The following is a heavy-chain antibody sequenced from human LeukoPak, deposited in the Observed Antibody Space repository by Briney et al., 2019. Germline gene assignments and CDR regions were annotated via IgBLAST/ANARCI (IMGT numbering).Heavy chain of an antibody. V-gene: IGHV1-69*13. CDR1: GGTFSSYA. CDR2: IIPIFGTA. CDR3: ARGGGVATITITFDY. J-gene: IGHJ4*02. Sequence: ASVKVSCKASGGTFSSYAISWVRQAPGQGLEWMGGIIPIFGTANYAQKFQGRVTITADESTSTAYMELSSLRSEDTAVYYCARGGGVATITITFDYWGQGTLVTVSS. D-gene: IGHD5-12*01.